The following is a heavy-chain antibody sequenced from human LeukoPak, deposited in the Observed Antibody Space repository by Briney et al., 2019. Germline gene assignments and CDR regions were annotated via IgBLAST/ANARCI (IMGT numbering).Heavy chain of an antibody. CDR3: AKDLLMGNYYYGMDV. V-gene: IGHV1-2*02. CDR1: GYTFTGYY. J-gene: IGHJ6*02. CDR2: INPNSGGT. Sequence: ASVKVSCKASGYTFTGYYMYWVRQAPGQGLELMGWINPNSGGTNYAQKIQGRVTMTRDTSISTVYMELSRLRSDDTALYYCAKDLLMGNYYYGMDVWGQGTTVTVS. D-gene: IGHD1-26*01.